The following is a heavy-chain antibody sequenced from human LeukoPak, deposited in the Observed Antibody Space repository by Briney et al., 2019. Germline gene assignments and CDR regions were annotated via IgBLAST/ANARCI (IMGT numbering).Heavy chain of an antibody. Sequence: PSETLSLTCSVSGGSISSSRSYWGWIRQAPGKGLEWVANIKQDGSEKYYVDSVKGRFTISRDNAKNSLYLQMNSLRAEDTAVYYCARDKVVGATILDYWGQGTLVTVSS. CDR2: IKQDGSEK. D-gene: IGHD1-26*01. J-gene: IGHJ4*02. V-gene: IGHV3-7*01. CDR3: ARDKVVGATILDY. CDR1: GGSISSSR.